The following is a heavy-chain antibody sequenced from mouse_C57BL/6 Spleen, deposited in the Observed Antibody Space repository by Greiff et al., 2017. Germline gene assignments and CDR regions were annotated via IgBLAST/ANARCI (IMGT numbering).Heavy chain of an antibody. D-gene: IGHD2-1*01. Sequence: VQLQQPGAELVRPGSSVKLSCKASGYTFTSYWMHWVKQRPIQGLEWIGNIDPSDSETHYNQKFKDKATLTVDKSSSTAYMQLRSLTSEDSAVYYCARDGKRGYFDYWGQGTTLTVSS. CDR2: IDPSDSET. J-gene: IGHJ2*01. CDR3: ARDGKRGYFDY. V-gene: IGHV1-52*01. CDR1: GYTFTSYW.